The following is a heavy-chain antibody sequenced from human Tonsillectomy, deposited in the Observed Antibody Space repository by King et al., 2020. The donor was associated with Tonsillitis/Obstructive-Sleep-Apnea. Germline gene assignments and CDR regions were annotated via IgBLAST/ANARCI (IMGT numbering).Heavy chain of an antibody. Sequence: QLQLVQSGAEVKKPGSSVKVSCKASGGTFSSYAISWVRQAPGQGLKWMGGIIPIFGTANYAQKFQVEVTFTADESTSTANMELSSLRSEDTAVYYCARDRGEYQRRDAFDIWGQGTMVTVSS. CDR2: IIPIFGTA. J-gene: IGHJ3*02. V-gene: IGHV1-69*01. CDR1: GGTFSSYA. CDR3: ARDRGEYQRRDAFDI. D-gene: IGHD2-2*01.